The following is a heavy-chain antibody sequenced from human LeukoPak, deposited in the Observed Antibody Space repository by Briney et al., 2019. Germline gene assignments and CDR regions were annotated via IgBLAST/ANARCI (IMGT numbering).Heavy chain of an antibody. D-gene: IGHD3-22*01. CDR3: ARVHYYDSSGYFVDYYYYYGMDV. CDR2: ISAYNGNT. Sequence: GASVKVSCKASGYTFTSYGISWVRQAPGQGLEWMGWISAYNGNTNYAQKLQGRVTITTDTSTSTAYMELRSLRSDDTAVYYCARVHYYDSSGYFVDYYYYYGMDVWGQGTTVTVSS. J-gene: IGHJ6*02. V-gene: IGHV1-18*01. CDR1: GYTFTSYG.